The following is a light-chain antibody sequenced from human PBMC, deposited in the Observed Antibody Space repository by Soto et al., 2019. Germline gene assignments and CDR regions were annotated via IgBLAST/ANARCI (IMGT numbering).Light chain of an antibody. J-gene: IGLJ3*02. CDR1: SGSIASNY. CDR2: EDN. CDR3: QSYDATNQV. Sequence: FMLTQPHSVSESPGKTVIISCTRSSGSIASNYVQWYQQRPGSSPTTVIYEDNQRPSGVPYRFSGSIDSSSNSASLTISGLETEDEADYFCQSYDATNQVFGGGTKVTVL. V-gene: IGLV6-57*01.